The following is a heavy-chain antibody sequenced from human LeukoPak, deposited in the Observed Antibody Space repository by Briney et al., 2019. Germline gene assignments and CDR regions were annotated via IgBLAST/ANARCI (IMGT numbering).Heavy chain of an antibody. D-gene: IGHD1-26*01. V-gene: IGHV4-39*02. CDR2: IYYSGST. Sequence: SETLSLTCTVSGGSISSSSYYWGWIRQPPGKGRVWNGSIYYSGSTYYNPSLKRRVTISLDTPKNHFYLTLSSETAADTAVYYSARGATDYWGQGTLVTVSS. CDR1: GGSISSSSYY. J-gene: IGHJ4*02. CDR3: ARGATDY.